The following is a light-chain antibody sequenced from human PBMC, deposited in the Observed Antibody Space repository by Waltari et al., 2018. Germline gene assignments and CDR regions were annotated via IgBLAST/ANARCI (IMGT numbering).Light chain of an antibody. CDR1: QGISNY. CDR2: AAS. Sequence: DIQMTQSPSVMSASVGDRVTTTCRASQGISNYLAWFQQKPGKVPKCLIYAASSLQSGVPSRFSGSGSGTEFTLTISSLQPEDCATYYCLQHKSYPWTFGQGTKVEI. CDR3: LQHKSYPWT. J-gene: IGKJ1*01. V-gene: IGKV1-17*03.